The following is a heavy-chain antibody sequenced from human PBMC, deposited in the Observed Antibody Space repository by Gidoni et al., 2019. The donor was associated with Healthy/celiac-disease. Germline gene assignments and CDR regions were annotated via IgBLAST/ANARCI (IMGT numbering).Heavy chain of an antibody. CDR3: ARDVGYCSGGSCPNDDY. J-gene: IGHJ4*02. CDR1: GGSLSSGDYY. CDR2: IYYRGST. D-gene: IGHD2-15*01. Sequence: QVQLHESGPGLVKPSQTLSLTCTVSGGSLSSGDYYWSWIRQPPGKGLEWIGYIYYRGSTYYNPSLKSRVTISVDTSKNQFSLKLSSVTAADTAVYYCARDVGYCSGGSCPNDDYWGQGTLVTVSS. V-gene: IGHV4-30-4*01.